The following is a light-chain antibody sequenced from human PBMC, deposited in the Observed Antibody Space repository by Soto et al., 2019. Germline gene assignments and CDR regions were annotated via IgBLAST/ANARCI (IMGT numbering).Light chain of an antibody. CDR2: DAS. Sequence: EIVLTQSPATLSLSPGEGATLSCRASQSVNRYLAWYQQQPGQAPRLLIYDASSRAIGTPARFIGSGSGTDFILTISSLEHEDSAVYYCQQRSNWPPGYTFGQGTKLEIK. V-gene: IGKV3-11*01. J-gene: IGKJ2*01. CDR1: QSVNRY. CDR3: QQRSNWPPGYT.